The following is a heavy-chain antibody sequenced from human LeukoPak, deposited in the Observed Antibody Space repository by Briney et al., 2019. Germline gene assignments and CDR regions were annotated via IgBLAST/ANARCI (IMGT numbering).Heavy chain of an antibody. Sequence: TGGSLRLSCAASGFTFSSYAMHWVRQAPGKGLEWVAVISYDGSNKYYADSVKGRFTISRDNSKNTLYLQMNSLRAEDTAVYYCARDRRPEGIAVAVVWGQGTMVTVSS. CDR1: GFTFSSYA. J-gene: IGHJ3*01. CDR3: ARDRRPEGIAVAVV. V-gene: IGHV3-30-3*01. CDR2: ISYDGSNK. D-gene: IGHD6-19*01.